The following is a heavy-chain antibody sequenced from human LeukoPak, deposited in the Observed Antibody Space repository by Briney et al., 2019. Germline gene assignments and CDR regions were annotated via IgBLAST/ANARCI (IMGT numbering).Heavy chain of an antibody. Sequence: PSETLSLTCSVSGGSISSDSYHWGWIRQLPGRGLEWIGSIYYSGKTFYNPSLESRVTISMPTSKTQFSLNLSSVTAADTAVYYCARVGRNGGWHFDYWGQGALVTVSS. CDR3: ARVGRNGGWHFDY. CDR2: IYYSGKT. J-gene: IGHJ4*02. V-gene: IGHV4-39*07. CDR1: GGSISSDSYH. D-gene: IGHD6-19*01.